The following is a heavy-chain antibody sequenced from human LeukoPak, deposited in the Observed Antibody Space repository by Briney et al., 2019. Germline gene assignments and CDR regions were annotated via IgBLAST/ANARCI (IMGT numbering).Heavy chain of an antibody. CDR3: ASLRPITIFGVGSFQH. Sequence: PGGSLRLSCAASGFTFSSNYMSWVRQAPGKGLEWVSVIYSGGSTYYADSVKGRFTISRDNSKNTLYLQMNSLRAEDTAVYYCASLRPITIFGVGSFQHWGQGTLVTVSS. D-gene: IGHD3-3*01. J-gene: IGHJ1*01. CDR1: GFTFSSNY. CDR2: IYSGGST. V-gene: IGHV3-53*01.